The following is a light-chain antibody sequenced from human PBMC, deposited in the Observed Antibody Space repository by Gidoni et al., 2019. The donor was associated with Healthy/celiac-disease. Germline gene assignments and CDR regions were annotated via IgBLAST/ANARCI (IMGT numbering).Light chain of an antibody. CDR2: DES. V-gene: IGKV3-11*01. CDR3: KQRSNWLFT. Sequence: EIVLPHSPATLSLSPGERATLPCRASQSVSSYLAWYQQKPGQAPRLLIYDESKRATCIPARFSGRGSGTDFTLTISSLEPEDFAVYYCKQRSNWLFTFGPGTKVDSK. J-gene: IGKJ3*01. CDR1: QSVSSY.